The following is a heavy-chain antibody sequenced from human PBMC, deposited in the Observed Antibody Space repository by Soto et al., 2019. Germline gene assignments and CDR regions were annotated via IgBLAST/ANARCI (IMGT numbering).Heavy chain of an antibody. J-gene: IGHJ4*02. CDR2: IWYDGSNK. V-gene: IGHV3-33*01. CDR1: GFTFSSYG. D-gene: IGHD6-19*01. CDR3: ARGIAVAATPIK. Sequence: PGGSLRLSCAASGFTFSSYGMHWARQAPGKGLEWVAVIWYDGSNKYYADSVKGRFTISRDNSKNTLYLQMNSLRAEDTAVYYCARGIAVAATPIKWGQGTLVTVSS.